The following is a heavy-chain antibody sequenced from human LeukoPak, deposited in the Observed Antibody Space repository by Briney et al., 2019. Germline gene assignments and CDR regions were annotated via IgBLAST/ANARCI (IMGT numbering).Heavy chain of an antibody. V-gene: IGHV4-4*02. CDR2: INHSGST. CDR3: ARGEESSSDAFDI. D-gene: IGHD2/OR15-2a*01. J-gene: IGHJ3*02. CDR1: GGSISSSNW. Sequence: SGTLSLTCAVSGGSISSSNWWSWVRQPPGKGLEWIGEINHSGSTNYNPSLKSRVTISVDTSKNQFSLKLSSVTAADTAVYYCARGEESSSDAFDIWGQGTMVTVSS.